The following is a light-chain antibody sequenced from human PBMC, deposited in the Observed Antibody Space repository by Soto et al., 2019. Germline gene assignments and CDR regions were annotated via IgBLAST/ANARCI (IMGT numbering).Light chain of an antibody. CDR3: QQSDSTPTIT. CDR2: AAS. V-gene: IGKV1-39*01. J-gene: IGKJ1*01. CDR1: QYSYNY. Sequence: DIQMTQSPSSVSASVGDRVTITCRASQYSYNYWSWYQQKPGKAPKLLIYAASSLQSGVPSRFSGSGSGTDFTLTISSLQPEDFATYYCQQSDSTPTITFGQGTKVDIK.